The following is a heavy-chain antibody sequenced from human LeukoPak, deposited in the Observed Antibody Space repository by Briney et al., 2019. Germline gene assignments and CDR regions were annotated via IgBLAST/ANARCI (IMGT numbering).Heavy chain of an antibody. V-gene: IGHV3-74*01. CDR1: GFTFSSYW. CDR2: INSDGSST. Sequence: GGSLRLSCAASGFTFSSYWMHWVRHAPGKGLVWVSRINSDGSSTSYADSVKGRFTISRDNAKNTLYLQMNSLRAEDTAVYYCARPNCSGGSCYGENWFDPWGQGTLVTVSS. D-gene: IGHD2-15*01. J-gene: IGHJ5*02. CDR3: ARPNCSGGSCYGENWFDP.